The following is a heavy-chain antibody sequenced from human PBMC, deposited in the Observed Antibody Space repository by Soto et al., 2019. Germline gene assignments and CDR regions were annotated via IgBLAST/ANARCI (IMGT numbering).Heavy chain of an antibody. V-gene: IGHV1-2*02. Sequence: ASVKVSCKASGYSFTGYYMHWARQAPGQGLEWMGWINPNSGDTKYAEKFQGRVTMTRDTSISTAYMELTRLRSDDTAVYYCARVGYNGGWYAYWGQGALVTVSS. D-gene: IGHD6-19*01. CDR1: GYSFTGYY. CDR2: INPNSGDT. J-gene: IGHJ4*02. CDR3: ARVGYNGGWYAY.